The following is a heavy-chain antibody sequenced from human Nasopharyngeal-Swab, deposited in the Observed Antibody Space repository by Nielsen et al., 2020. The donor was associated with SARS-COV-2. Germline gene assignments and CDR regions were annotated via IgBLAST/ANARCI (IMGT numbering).Heavy chain of an antibody. V-gene: IGHV3-48*01. D-gene: IGHD3-22*01. Sequence: GESLKISCAASGFTFSSYSMNWVRQAPGKGLEWVSYISSSSSTIYYANSVKGRFTISRDNSKNTLYLQMNSLRAEDTAVYYCAKDPEYYYDSSSDYWGQGTLVTVSS. J-gene: IGHJ4*02. CDR3: AKDPEYYYDSSSDY. CDR2: ISSSSSTI. CDR1: GFTFSSYS.